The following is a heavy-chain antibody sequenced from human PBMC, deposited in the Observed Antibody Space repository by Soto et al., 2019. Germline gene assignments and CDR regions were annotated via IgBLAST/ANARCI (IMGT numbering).Heavy chain of an antibody. D-gene: IGHD2-15*01. CDR2: IYYSGST. J-gene: IGHJ3*02. Sequence: SETLSLTCTVSGGSISSYYWSWIRQPPGKGLEWIGYIYYSGSTNYNPSLKSRVTISVDTSKNQFSLKLSSVTAADTAVYYCAREETYCSGGSCPPFIGAFDIWGQGTMVTVSS. V-gene: IGHV4-59*01. CDR1: GGSISSYY. CDR3: AREETYCSGGSCPPFIGAFDI.